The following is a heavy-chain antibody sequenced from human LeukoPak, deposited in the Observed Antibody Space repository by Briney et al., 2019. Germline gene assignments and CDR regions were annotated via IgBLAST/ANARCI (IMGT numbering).Heavy chain of an antibody. CDR2: ISSSSSYI. V-gene: IGHV3-21*01. D-gene: IGHD3-3*01. CDR3: ARDLSGGYYITFDY. CDR1: GFTFSSYS. Sequence: GGSLRLSCAASGFTFSSYSMNWVRQAPGKGLEWVSSISSSSSYIYYADSVKGRFTISRDNAKNSLYLQMNSLRAEDTAVYYCARDLSGGYYITFDYWGQGTLVTVSS. J-gene: IGHJ4*02.